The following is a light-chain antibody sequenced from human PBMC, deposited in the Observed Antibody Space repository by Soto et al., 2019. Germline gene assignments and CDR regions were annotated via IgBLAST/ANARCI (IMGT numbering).Light chain of an antibody. Sequence: QAVVTQPSSASGTPGQRVTISCSGSRSNIGSNYVYWYQQLPGTAPKLLIYRNNQRPSGVPDRFSGSKSGTSASLAISGLRSEDEADYYCAGWDDSLSGVVFGGGTKLTVL. J-gene: IGLJ2*01. CDR3: AGWDDSLSGVV. CDR2: RNN. V-gene: IGLV1-47*01. CDR1: RSNIGSNY.